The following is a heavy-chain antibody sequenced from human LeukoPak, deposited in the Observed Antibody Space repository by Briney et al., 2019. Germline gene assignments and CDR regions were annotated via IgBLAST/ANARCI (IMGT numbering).Heavy chain of an antibody. Sequence: SETLSLTCSVSGDSISSGSNYWGWIRQPPGKGLEWIGSMSDRGSTYNNPSLKSRVTIFGDLSKKQFSLKLSSVTAADTAVYYCAKEVHYDSGFTADYWGQGTLVIVSS. D-gene: IGHD3-22*01. V-gene: IGHV4-39*07. J-gene: IGHJ4*02. CDR3: AKEVHYDSGFTADY. CDR2: MSDRGST. CDR1: GDSISSGSNY.